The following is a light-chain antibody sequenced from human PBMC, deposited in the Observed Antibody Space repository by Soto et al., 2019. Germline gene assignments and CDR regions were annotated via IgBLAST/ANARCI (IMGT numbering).Light chain of an antibody. CDR1: QSINIW. Sequence: DIQMTQSPSTLSASVGDRVTITCRASQSINIWLAWYQQKPGKAPNLLIYDASNLESGVPSRFSGSGSGTEFTLTISSLQPDDFATYYCQHYNSYSEAFGQGTKVDI. CDR3: QHYNSYSEA. CDR2: DAS. V-gene: IGKV1-5*01. J-gene: IGKJ1*01.